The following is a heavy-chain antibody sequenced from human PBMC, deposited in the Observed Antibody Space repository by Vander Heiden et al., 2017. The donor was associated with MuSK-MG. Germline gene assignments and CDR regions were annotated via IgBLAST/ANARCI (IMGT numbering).Heavy chain of an antibody. Sequence: QVQLVQSGAEVKKPGSSVKVSCKASGGTFRSYAISWVRQAPGQGLEWMGRIIPILGIANYAQKFQGRVTITADKSTSTAYMELSSLRSEDTAVYYCARAHCSSTSCYAYNWFDPWGQGTLVTVSS. V-gene: IGHV1-69*04. CDR3: ARAHCSSTSCYAYNWFDP. CDR1: GGTFRSYA. CDR2: IIPILGIA. J-gene: IGHJ5*02. D-gene: IGHD2-2*01.